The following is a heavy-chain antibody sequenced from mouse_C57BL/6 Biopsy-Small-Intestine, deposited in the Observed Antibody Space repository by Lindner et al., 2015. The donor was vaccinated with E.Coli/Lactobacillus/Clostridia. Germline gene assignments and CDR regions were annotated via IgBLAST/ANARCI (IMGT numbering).Heavy chain of an antibody. CDR3: ARDYYGTSYYYAMDY. CDR2: IYPRSGNT. V-gene: IGHV1-81*01. Sequence: VQLQESGAELARPGASVKLSCKASGYNFTSYGISWVKQRAGQGLEWIGEIYPRSGNTYYNEKFKGKATLTVDKSSSTAYMELRSLASEDSAVYFCARDYYGTSYYYAMDYWGQGTSVTVSS. J-gene: IGHJ4*01. CDR1: GYNFTSYG. D-gene: IGHD1-1*01.